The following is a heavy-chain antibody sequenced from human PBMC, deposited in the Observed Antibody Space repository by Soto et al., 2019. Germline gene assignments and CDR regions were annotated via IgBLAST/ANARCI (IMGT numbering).Heavy chain of an antibody. J-gene: IGHJ4*02. D-gene: IGHD3-22*01. CDR3: ARHLFSRPTAGDSSGIYYFDY. V-gene: IGHV5-51*01. Sequence: PGESLKISCKGSGYSFTSYWIGWVRQMPGKGLEWMGIIYPGDSDTRYSPSFQGQVTISADKSISTAYLQWSSLKASDTAMYYCARHLFSRPTAGDSSGIYYFDYWGQGTLVTVSS. CDR1: GYSFTSYW. CDR2: IYPGDSDT.